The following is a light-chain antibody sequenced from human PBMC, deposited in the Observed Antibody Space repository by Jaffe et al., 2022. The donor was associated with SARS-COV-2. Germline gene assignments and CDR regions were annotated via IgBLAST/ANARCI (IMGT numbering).Light chain of an antibody. CDR1: QDIRNY. J-gene: IGKJ2*01. CDR2: DAS. Sequence: DIQMTQSPSSLSASVGDRVTITCQASQDIRNYLNWYQQKPGKTPKLLIYDASSLEEGVPSRFSGSGSGTDFTFTISSVQPEDIATYYCQHYDLLPYTFGQGTKLQI. V-gene: IGKV1-33*01. CDR3: QHYDLLPYT.